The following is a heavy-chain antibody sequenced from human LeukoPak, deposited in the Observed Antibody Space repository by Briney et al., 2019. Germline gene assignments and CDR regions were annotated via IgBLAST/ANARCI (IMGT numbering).Heavy chain of an antibody. J-gene: IGHJ4*02. CDR2: ISYDGSNK. V-gene: IGHV3-30*18. Sequence: GRSLRLSCAASGFTFSSYGMHWVRQAPGKGLEWVAVISYDGSNKYYADSVKGRFTISRDNSKNTLYLQMNSLRAEDTAVYYCAKDPGYYDRSGYFDYWGQGTLVTVSS. CDR3: AKDPGYYDRSGYFDY. D-gene: IGHD3-22*01. CDR1: GFTFSSYG.